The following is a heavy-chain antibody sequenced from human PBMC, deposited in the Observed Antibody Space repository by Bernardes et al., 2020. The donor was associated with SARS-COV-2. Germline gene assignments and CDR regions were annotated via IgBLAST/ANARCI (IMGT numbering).Heavy chain of an antibody. CDR2: TINTTNSYTT. CDR1: GFTFSDHY. J-gene: IGHJ4*01. Sequence: GRSLRLSCAASGFTFSDHYVDWVRQAPGKGLEWVVRTINTTNSYTTEYAASVKGRFTNSRDESKSSLYLQMNSQKTEDTAVYYGARVGDSTSGYYFDYWGHGTMVRVSP. D-gene: IGHD2-2*01. V-gene: IGHV3-72*01. CDR3: ARVGDSTSGYYFDY.